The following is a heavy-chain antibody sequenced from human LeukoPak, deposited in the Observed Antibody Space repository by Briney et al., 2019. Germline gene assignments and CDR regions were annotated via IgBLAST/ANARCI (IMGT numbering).Heavy chain of an antibody. J-gene: IGHJ5*02. V-gene: IGHV4-4*02. CDR2: IYHSGST. D-gene: IGHD4-17*01. Sequence: GTLSLTCAVSGGSISSSNWWSWVRQPPGKGLDWIGEIYHSGSTNYNPSLKSRVTISVDKSKNQFSLKLSSVTAADTAVYYCARAVDYGDYGWFDPWGQGTLVTVSS. CDR1: GGSISSSNW. CDR3: ARAVDYGDYGWFDP.